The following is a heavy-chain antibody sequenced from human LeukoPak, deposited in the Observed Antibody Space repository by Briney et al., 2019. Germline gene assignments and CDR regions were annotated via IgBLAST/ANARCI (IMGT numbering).Heavy chain of an antibody. CDR3: ARDLGGGLWPNAFDI. D-gene: IGHD3-16*01. Sequence: GGSLRLSCAASGFTFKNYWMTWVRQAPGIGLEWVANIKQDGSEKYYVDSVRGRFTISRDNAKSSLYLQINSLRAEDTAVYYCARDLGGGLWPNAFDIWGQGTMVTVSS. CDR1: GFTFKNYW. CDR2: IKQDGSEK. V-gene: IGHV3-7*05. J-gene: IGHJ3*02.